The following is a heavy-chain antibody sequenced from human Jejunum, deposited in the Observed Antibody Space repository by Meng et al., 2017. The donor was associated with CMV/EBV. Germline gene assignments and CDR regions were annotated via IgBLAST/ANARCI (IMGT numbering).Heavy chain of an antibody. CDR3: ARPFGVASAGAFDI. V-gene: IGHV3-30*02. D-gene: IGHD3-3*01. J-gene: IGHJ3*02. Sequence: SGFTFSNEGMHWVRQAPGKGLEWVAFIRYDESNKYYADSVKGRFTISRDNSMNTLYVQMNSLRTEDTAVYYCARPFGVASAGAFDIWGQGTMVTVSS. CDR1: GFTFSNEG. CDR2: IRYDESNK.